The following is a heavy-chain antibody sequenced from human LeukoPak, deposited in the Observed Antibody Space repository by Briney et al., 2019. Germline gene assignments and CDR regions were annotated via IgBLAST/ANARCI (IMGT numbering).Heavy chain of an antibody. CDR3: AREEVRRAVAGYFDN. J-gene: IGHJ4*02. Sequence: ASVKVSCKASGYTFTSYGISWVRQAPGQGLEWMGWISGYNGNTNYAQKLQGRVTMTTDTSTSTVYMEQRSLRSDDTAVYYCAREEVRRAVAGYFDNWGQGTLVTVSS. D-gene: IGHD6-19*01. CDR1: GYTFTSYG. V-gene: IGHV1-18*01. CDR2: ISGYNGNT.